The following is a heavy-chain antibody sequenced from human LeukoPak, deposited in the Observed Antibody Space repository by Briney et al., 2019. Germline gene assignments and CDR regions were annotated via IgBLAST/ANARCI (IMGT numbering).Heavy chain of an antibody. V-gene: IGHV1-2*02. D-gene: IGHD3-3*01. CDR2: INPNSGGT. CDR3: ARDASYDFWTGFHP. Sequence: ASVKVSCKASGYTFTGYYMHWVRQAPGQGLEWMGWINPNSGGTNYAQKFQGRVTMTRDTSISTAYMELSRLRSDDTAVYYCARDASYDFWTGFHPWGQGTLVTVSS. J-gene: IGHJ5*02. CDR1: GYTFTGYY.